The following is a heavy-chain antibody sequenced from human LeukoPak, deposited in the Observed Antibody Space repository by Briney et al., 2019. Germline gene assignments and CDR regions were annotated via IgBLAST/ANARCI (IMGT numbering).Heavy chain of an antibody. CDR3: ARSYYGIDY. D-gene: IGHD3-10*01. CDR2: ITSDVTGT. Sequence: GGSLRLSCAASGFTFSSYWMHWVRQAPGKGLMWVSHITSDVTGTSYADFVKGRFTISRDNAKNTLYLQMNSLRAEDTAVYYCARSYYGIDYWGQGTLATVSS. J-gene: IGHJ4*02. V-gene: IGHV3-74*01. CDR1: GFTFSSYW.